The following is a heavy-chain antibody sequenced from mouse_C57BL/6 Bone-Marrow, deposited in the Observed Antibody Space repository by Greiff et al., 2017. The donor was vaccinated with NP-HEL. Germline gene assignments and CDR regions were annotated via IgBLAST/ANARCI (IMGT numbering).Heavy chain of an antibody. V-gene: IGHV1-18*01. D-gene: IGHD2-3*01. J-gene: IGHJ2*01. Sequence: VQLQQSGPELVKPGASVTIPCKASGYTFTDYNMDWVKQSHGKSLEWIGDINPNNGGPIYNQKFKGKATLTVDKSSSTAYMELRSLTSEDTAVYYCARNGLLFDYWGQGTTLTASS. CDR3: ARNGLLFDY. CDR1: GYTFTDYN. CDR2: INPNNGGP.